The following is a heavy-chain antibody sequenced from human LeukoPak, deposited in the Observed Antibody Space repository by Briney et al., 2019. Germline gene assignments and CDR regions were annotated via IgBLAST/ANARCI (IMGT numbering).Heavy chain of an antibody. J-gene: IGHJ5*02. CDR3: ARHPGYYGSGETNWFDP. Sequence: SETLSLTCAVYGGSFSGYYWSWIRQPPGKGLEWTGEINHSGSTNYNPSLKSRVTISVDTSKNQFSLKLSSVTAADTAVYYCARHPGYYGSGETNWFDPWGQGTLVTVSS. CDR1: GGSFSGYY. V-gene: IGHV4-34*01. D-gene: IGHD3-10*01. CDR2: INHSGST.